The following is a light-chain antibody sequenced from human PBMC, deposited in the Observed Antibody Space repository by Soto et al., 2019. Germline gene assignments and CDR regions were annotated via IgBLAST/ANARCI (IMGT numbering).Light chain of an antibody. CDR2: SES. J-gene: IGKJ4*01. CDR3: QQYGSSPLT. V-gene: IGKV3-20*01. CDR1: QSISGTY. Sequence: DIVLTQSPCTLSLASGERATLSCRTSQSISGTYLAWYQQKPGQAPRLLIYSESTRATGLPDRFSGGGSGTDFTLTISRLEPEDFAVYYCQQYGSSPLTFGGGTKVDI.